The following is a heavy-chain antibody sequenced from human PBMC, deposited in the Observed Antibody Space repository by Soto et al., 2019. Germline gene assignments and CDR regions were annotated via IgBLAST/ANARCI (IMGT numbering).Heavy chain of an antibody. J-gene: IGHJ5*02. CDR1: SGSFSGYY. Sequence: QVQLQQWGAGLLKPSETLSLTCAVYSGSFSGYYWNWIRQPPGKGLEWMGEINHSGSTNYSPSLKSRVTISVDTSKNQFALKLRSVTAADTALYYCARSTIAVAGSPVGAWGQGKLVTVSS. D-gene: IGHD6-19*01. CDR2: INHSGST. CDR3: ARSTIAVAGSPVGA. V-gene: IGHV4-34*01.